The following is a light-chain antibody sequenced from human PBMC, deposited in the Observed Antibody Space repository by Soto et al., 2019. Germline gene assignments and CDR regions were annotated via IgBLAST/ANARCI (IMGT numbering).Light chain of an antibody. J-gene: IGKJ1*01. CDR2: GAS. Sequence: GMTQSPVTLSVPPGESATLSCRASQSVSSNLAWYQQKPGQAPRLLIYGASTRATGIPARFSGSGSGTEFTLTISSLQSEDFAVYYCQQYNNWWTFGQGTKVDI. CDR3: QQYNNWWT. V-gene: IGKV3-15*01. CDR1: QSVSSN.